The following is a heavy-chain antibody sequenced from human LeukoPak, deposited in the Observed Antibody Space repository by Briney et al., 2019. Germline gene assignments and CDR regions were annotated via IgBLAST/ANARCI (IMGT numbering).Heavy chain of an antibody. CDR3: ARNCGGDCYNDY. J-gene: IGHJ4*02. CDR2: IYPGDSDS. CDR1: GYRFISYW. Sequence: GESLKISCKGPGYRFISYWIGWVRQMPGKGLEWMGIIYPGDSDSRYSPSFQGQVTISADKSISTAYLRWSSLKASDTAMYYCARNCGGDCYNDYWGQGTLVTVSS. D-gene: IGHD2-21*02. V-gene: IGHV5-51*01.